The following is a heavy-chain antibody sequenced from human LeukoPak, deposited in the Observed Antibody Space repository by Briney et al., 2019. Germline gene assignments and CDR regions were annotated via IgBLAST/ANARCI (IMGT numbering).Heavy chain of an antibody. J-gene: IGHJ5*02. V-gene: IGHV1-69*13. CDR2: IIPIFGTA. Sequence: SVKVSCKASGGTFSSYAISRVRQAPGQGLEWMGGIIPIFGTANYAQKFQGRVTITADESTSTAYMELSSLRSEDTAVYYCARDSLGYCSSTSCPGWFDPWGQGTLVTVSS. D-gene: IGHD2-2*01. CDR3: ARDSLGYCSSTSCPGWFDP. CDR1: GGTFSSYA.